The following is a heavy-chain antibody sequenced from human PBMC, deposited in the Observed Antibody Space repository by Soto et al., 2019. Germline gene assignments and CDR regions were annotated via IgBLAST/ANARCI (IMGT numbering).Heavy chain of an antibody. V-gene: IGHV1-69*06. D-gene: IGHD2-2*02. CDR2: IIPIFNTT. CDR3: AREGRGKKAGYNGLVSLGY. CDR1: GSRLSNYV. J-gene: IGHJ4*02. Sequence: QVQLVQSGAEVKTPGSSLKVSCTVSGSRLSNYVISWVRQAPGHGLEWLGRIIPIFNTTQYAQTFQGRVTITADKATKTAFLELSSLRSDDTAVYYCAREGRGKKAGYNGLVSLGYWGQGTLVTVSS.